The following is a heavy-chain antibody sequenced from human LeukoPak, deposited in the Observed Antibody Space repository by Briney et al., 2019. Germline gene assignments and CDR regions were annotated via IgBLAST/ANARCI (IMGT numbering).Heavy chain of an antibody. Sequence: SETLSLTCTVSGGSISSSSYYWGWIRQPPGKGLEWIGSIYYSGSTYYSPSLKSRVTISVDTSKNQFSLKLSSVTAADTAVYYCARWGYSSSSWGQGTLVTVSS. V-gene: IGHV4-39*07. D-gene: IGHD6-6*01. CDR2: IYYSGST. CDR1: GGSISSSSYY. CDR3: ARWGYSSSS. J-gene: IGHJ5*02.